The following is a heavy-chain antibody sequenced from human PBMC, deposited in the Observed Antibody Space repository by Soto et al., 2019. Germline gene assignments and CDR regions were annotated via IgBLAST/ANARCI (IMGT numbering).Heavy chain of an antibody. CDR3: ASVADY. V-gene: IGHV3-30*19. CDR1: GFTLTTYG. CDR2: VSQDGSRK. J-gene: IGHJ4*02. Sequence: QVHLVESGGGVVQPGRSLRLSCAVSGFTLTTYGMQWVRQAPGKGLEWVAVVSQDGSRKYYADSVKGRFTITSDYSKNTLFLQMNSLRVEDTALYFCASVADYWGQGTLVTVSS.